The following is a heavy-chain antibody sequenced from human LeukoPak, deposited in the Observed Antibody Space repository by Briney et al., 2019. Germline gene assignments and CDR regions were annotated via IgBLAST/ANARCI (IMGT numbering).Heavy chain of an antibody. CDR2: LSTYNLNT. D-gene: IGHD3-10*01. J-gene: IGHJ3*02. CDR3: ARDRSRWGFAFDI. CDR1: GYTFTSYG. V-gene: IGHV1-18*01. Sequence: ASVKVSCKASGYTFTSYGISWVRQAPGQGLEWMGWLSTYNLNTNSAQRLQGRVTMTTDTSTDTAYMELRSLRSDDTAVYYYARDRSRWGFAFDIWGQGTMVTVSS.